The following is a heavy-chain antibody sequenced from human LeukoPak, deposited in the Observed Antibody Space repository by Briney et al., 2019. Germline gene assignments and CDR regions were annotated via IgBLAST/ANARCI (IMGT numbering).Heavy chain of an antibody. CDR1: GFTFSSYA. D-gene: IGHD2-21*01. CDR2: ISGSGGST. J-gene: IGHJ4*02. CDR3: AKFLPTHIVVANYYFDY. Sequence: GGSLRLSCAASGFTFSSYAMSCVRQAPGKGVEWVSAISGSGGSTYYADSVKGRFTISRDNSKNTLYLQMNSLRAEDTAVYYCAKFLPTHIVVANYYFDYWGQGTLVTVSS. V-gene: IGHV3-23*01.